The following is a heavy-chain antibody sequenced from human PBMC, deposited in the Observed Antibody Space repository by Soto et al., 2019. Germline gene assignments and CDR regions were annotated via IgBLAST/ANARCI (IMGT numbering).Heavy chain of an antibody. CDR2: ISAYNGNT. J-gene: IGHJ4*02. CDR1: GYTFTSYG. CDR3: ARDHATEGYYDFWSGYPYLDY. Sequence: GAALKVSCKASGYTFTSYGISWVRQAPGQGLEWMGWISAYNGNTNYAQKLQGRVTMTTDTSTSTAYMELRSLRSDDTAVYYCARDHATEGYYDFWSGYPYLDYWGQGTLVTVSS. V-gene: IGHV1-18*01. D-gene: IGHD3-3*01.